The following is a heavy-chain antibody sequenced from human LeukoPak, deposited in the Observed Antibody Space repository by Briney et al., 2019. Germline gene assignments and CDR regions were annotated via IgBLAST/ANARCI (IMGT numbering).Heavy chain of an antibody. CDR2: IYYSGST. J-gene: IGHJ4*02. CDR1: GGSISSNTYY. D-gene: IGHD3-22*01. CDR3: ARIVTGGYYDSSGYYYFDY. V-gene: IGHV4-39*01. Sequence: SETLSLTCTVSGGSISSNTYYWGWIRQPPGKGLEWIGSIYYSGSTYYNPSLKSRVTISVDTSKNQFSLKLSSVTAADTAVYYCARIVTGGYYDSSGYYYFDYWGQGTLVTVSS.